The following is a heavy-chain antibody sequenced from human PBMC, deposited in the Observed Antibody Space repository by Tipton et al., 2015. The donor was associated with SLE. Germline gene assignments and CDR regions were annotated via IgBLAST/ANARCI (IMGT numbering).Heavy chain of an antibody. D-gene: IGHD3/OR15-3a*01. CDR3: ARDFEIKEGLDAFDV. CDR1: GFTFNSYS. J-gene: IGHJ3*01. V-gene: IGHV3-48*01. CDR2: ISSRSSTI. Sequence: SLRLSCEASGFTFNSYSLNWVRQAPGKGLEWISYISSRSSTIHYSDSVKGRFTISRDNAKNALYLQMNSLRGEDTAVYYCARDFEIKEGLDAFDVWGQGTMVTVSS.